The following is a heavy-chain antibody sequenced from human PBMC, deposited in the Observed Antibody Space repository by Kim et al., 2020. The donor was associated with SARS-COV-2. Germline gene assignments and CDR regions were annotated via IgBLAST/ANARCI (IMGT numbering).Heavy chain of an antibody. D-gene: IGHD3-22*01. CDR1: GYTFTSYY. CDR2: INPSGGST. Sequence: ASVKVSCKASGYTFTSYYMHWVRQAPGQGLEWMGIINPSGGSTSYAQKFQGRVTMTRDTSTSTVYMELSSLRSEDTAVYYFARAGSSGYYPYYFDYWGQGTLVTFSS. V-gene: IGHV1-46*01. CDR3: ARAGSSGYYPYYFDY. J-gene: IGHJ4*02.